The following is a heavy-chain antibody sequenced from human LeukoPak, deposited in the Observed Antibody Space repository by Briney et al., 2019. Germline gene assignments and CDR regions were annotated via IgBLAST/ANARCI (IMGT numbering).Heavy chain of an antibody. CDR2: INHSGST. D-gene: IGHD2-15*01. CDR3: ARPGYCSGGSCYYYYGLDV. Sequence: SETLSLTCTVSGGSISSYYWSWIRQPPGKGLERIGEINHSGSTNYNPSLKSRVTISVDTSKNQFSLKLSSVTAADTAVYYCARPGYCSGGSCYYYYGLDVWGQGTTVTVSS. CDR1: GGSISSYY. V-gene: IGHV4-34*01. J-gene: IGHJ6*02.